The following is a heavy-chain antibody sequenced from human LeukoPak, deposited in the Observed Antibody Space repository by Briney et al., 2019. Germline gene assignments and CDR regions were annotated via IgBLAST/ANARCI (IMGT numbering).Heavy chain of an antibody. V-gene: IGHV3-23*01. CDR2: ISGSGGST. Sequence: GGSLRLSCAASGFTFSSYAMSWVRQAPGKGLEWVSAISGSGGSTYYADSVKGRFTISRDNSKNTLYLQMNSLRAEDTAVYYCAKVDAESIALPYYDFWSGYYPRSTFDYWGQGTLVTVSS. D-gene: IGHD3-3*01. J-gene: IGHJ4*02. CDR3: AKVDAESIALPYYDFWSGYYPRSTFDY. CDR1: GFTFSSYA.